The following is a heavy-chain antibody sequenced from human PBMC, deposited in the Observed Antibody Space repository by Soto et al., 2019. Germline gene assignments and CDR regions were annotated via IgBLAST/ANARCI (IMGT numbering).Heavy chain of an antibody. CDR1: GFTFDDYA. J-gene: IGHJ4*02. CDR3: AKGGQLLSEGGGY. D-gene: IGHD2-2*01. V-gene: IGHV3-9*01. Sequence: EVQLVESGGGLVQPGRSLRLSCAASGFTFDDYAMHWVRQAPGKGLEWVSGISWNSGSIGYADSVKGRFTISRDNGKNSLYLQMNSLRAEDTALYYCAKGGQLLSEGGGYWGQGTLVNVSS. CDR2: ISWNSGSI.